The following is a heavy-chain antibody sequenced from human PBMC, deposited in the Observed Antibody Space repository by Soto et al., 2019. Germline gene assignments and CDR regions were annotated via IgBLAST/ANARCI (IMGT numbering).Heavy chain of an antibody. CDR2: ISATGGGT. J-gene: IGHJ4*02. CDR1: AFKFNNYA. CDR3: AKDRRAGGNSAFYFDF. D-gene: IGHD3-16*01. Sequence: GVTRRPPWSASAFKFNNYAINRVRQPPGKGLEWVSLISATGGGTYYADSVKGRFTISRDNSHNTLYLQVHSLTAEDTAVYYCAKDRRAGGNSAFYFDFWGQGAQVTVSS. V-gene: IGHV3-23*01.